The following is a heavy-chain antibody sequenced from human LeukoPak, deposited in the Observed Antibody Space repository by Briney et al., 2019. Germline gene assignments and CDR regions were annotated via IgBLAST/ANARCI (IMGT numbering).Heavy chain of an antibody. V-gene: IGHV4-34*01. Sequence: SETLSLTCAVYGGSFSDYYWSWIRQPPGKGLEWIGEINHSGSTNYNPSLKSRVTISIDTSKNQFSLRLSFVAAADTAVYYCARRAAMVPYYFYAMDVWGQGTTVTVSS. J-gene: IGHJ6*02. CDR1: GGSFSDYY. CDR2: INHSGST. D-gene: IGHD5-18*01. CDR3: ARRAAMVPYYFYAMDV.